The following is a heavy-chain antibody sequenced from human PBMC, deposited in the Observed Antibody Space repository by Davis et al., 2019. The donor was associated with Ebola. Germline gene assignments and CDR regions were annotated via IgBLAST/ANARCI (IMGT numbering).Heavy chain of an antibody. CDR3: ARVAGGSYYYYYYYGMDV. J-gene: IGHJ6*02. CDR1: GYTFTGYY. CDR2: IIPILGIA. V-gene: IGHV1-69*04. Sequence: SVKVSCKASGYTFTGYYMHWVRQAPGQGLEWMGRIIPILGIANYAQKFQGRVTITADKSTSTAYMELSSLRSEDTAVYYCARVAGGSYYYYYYYGMDVWGQGTTVTVSS. D-gene: IGHD1-26*01.